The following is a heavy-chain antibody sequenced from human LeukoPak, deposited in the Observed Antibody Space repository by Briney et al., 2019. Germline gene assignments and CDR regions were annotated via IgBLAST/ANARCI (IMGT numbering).Heavy chain of an antibody. CDR3: ARGRGGYSSSWFDY. CDR2: ISSSGNTI. V-gene: IGHV3-48*03. Sequence: GGSLRLSCAASGFTFSRYEMNWVRQAPGKGLEWISYISSSGNTIYYADSVKGRFTISRDNAKNSLYLQMNSLRAEDTAIYYCARGRGGYSSSWFDYWGQGTLVTVSS. D-gene: IGHD6-13*01. J-gene: IGHJ4*02. CDR1: GFTFSRYE.